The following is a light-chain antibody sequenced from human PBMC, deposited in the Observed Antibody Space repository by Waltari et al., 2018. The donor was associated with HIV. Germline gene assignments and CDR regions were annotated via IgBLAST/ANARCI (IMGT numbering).Light chain of an antibody. V-gene: IGKV1-5*03. CDR1: QNIRTS. J-gene: IGKJ1*01. CDR2: KAS. Sequence: DIQLTQSPSTLPASVGDTVTITCRASQNIRTSVAWYQQKPGRSPTLLIYKASALESEVPPRFSGTGSGTEFNLTISGLTSGDFATYYCQQYEGDTRTFGQGTAVE. CDR3: QQYEGDTRT.